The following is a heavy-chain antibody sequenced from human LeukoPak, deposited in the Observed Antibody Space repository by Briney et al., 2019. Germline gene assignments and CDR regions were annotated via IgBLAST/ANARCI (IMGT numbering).Heavy chain of an antibody. D-gene: IGHD1-26*01. CDR2: INQDGSEK. CDR1: GFTFDDYW. V-gene: IGHV3-7*01. CDR3: ARYRFVVGATDSFDI. J-gene: IGHJ3*02. Sequence: GGSLRLSCGASGFTFDDYWMSWVRQAPGQGLEWVANINQDGSEKYYLDSAKGRFTISRDNAKNSLYLHMNSLRAEDTAVYYCARYRFVVGATDSFDIWGQGTMVTVSS.